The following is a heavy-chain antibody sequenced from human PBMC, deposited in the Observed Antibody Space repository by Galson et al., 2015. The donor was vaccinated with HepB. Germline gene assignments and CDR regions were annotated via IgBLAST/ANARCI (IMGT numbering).Heavy chain of an antibody. CDR3: ARGGRGGDPSRFDP. CDR2: IIPTFGTA. V-gene: IGHV1-69*13. Sequence: SVKVSCKASGNTFSSYVIAWVRQAPGQGLEWMGGIIPTFGTANYARRFQDRVTITADESTNTAYMELSSLTSRDTAVYYCARGGRGGDPSRFDPWGQGTLVTVSS. J-gene: IGHJ5*02. D-gene: IGHD4-17*01. CDR1: GNTFSSYV.